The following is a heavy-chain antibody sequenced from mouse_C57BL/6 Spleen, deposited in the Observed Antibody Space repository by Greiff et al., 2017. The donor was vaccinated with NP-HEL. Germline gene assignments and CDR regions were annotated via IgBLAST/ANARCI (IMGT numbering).Heavy chain of an antibody. V-gene: IGHV1-50*01. D-gene: IGHD1-1*01. CDR2: IDPSDSYT. CDR1: GYTFTSYW. CDR3: ARGRGSGGGFFDY. Sequence: QVQLQQPGAELVKPGASVKLSCKASGYTFTSYWMQWVKQRPGQGLEWIGEIDPSDSYTNYNQKFKGKATLTVDTSSSTAYMQLSSLTSEDSAVYYWARGRGSGGGFFDYWGQGTTLTVSS. J-gene: IGHJ2*01.